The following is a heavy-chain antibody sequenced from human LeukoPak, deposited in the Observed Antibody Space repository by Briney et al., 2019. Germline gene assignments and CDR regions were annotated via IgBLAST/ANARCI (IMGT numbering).Heavy chain of an antibody. V-gene: IGHV3-23*01. CDR1: GFTFSNYA. J-gene: IGHJ4*02. CDR2: ISGSGGST. D-gene: IGHD2-8*01. Sequence: GGSLRLSCAASGFTFSNYAMSWVRQAPGKGLEWVSAISGSGGSTYYADSVKGRFTISRDNSKNTLYLQMSSLRAEDTAVYYCVKDLYSYSFDYWGQGTLVTVSS. CDR3: VKDLYSYSFDY.